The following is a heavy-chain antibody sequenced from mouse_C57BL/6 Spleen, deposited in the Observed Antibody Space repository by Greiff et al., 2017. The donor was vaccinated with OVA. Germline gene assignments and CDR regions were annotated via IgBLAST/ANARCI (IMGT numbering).Heavy chain of an antibody. CDR1: GFTFSSYA. Sequence: EVQLVESGGGLVKPGGSLKLSCAASGFTFSSYAMSWVRQTPEKRLEWVATISDGGSYTYYPDNVKGRFTISRDNAKNTLYLQMSHLKSEDTAMYSCARDGTTVVATGCDYWGQGTTLTVSS. CDR2: ISDGGSYT. J-gene: IGHJ2*01. V-gene: IGHV5-4*01. D-gene: IGHD1-1*01. CDR3: ARDGTTVVATGCDY.